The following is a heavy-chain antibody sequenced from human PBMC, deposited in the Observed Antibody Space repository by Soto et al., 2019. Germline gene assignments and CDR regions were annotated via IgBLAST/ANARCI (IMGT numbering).Heavy chain of an antibody. D-gene: IGHD3-3*01. CDR3: ARDSHLYITIFGVAPFDY. V-gene: IGHV3-21*01. Sequence: GGSLRLSCAASGFTFSSYSMNWVRQAPGKGLKWVSSISSSSSYIYYADSVKGRFTISRDNAKNSLYLQMNSLRAEDTAVYYCARDSHLYITIFGVAPFDYWGQGTLVTVSS. CDR2: ISSSSSYI. J-gene: IGHJ4*02. CDR1: GFTFSSYS.